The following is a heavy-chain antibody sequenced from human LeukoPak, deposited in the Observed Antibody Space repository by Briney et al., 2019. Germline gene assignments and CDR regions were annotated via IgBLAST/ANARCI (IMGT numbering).Heavy chain of an antibody. CDR1: GGSISSYY. D-gene: IGHD3-3*01. V-gene: IGHV4-4*07. Sequence: SETLSLTCTVSGGSISSYYWSWIRQPAGEGLEWIGRIYTSGSTNYNPSLKSRVTMSVDTSKNQFSLKLSSVTAADTAVYYCARWSGGWSASAFDIWGQGTMVTVSS. CDR2: IYTSGST. CDR3: ARWSGGWSASAFDI. J-gene: IGHJ3*02.